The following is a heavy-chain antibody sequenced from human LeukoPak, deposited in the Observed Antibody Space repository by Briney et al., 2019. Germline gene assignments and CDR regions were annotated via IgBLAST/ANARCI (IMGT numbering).Heavy chain of an antibody. CDR3: ATLPLGNWFDP. V-gene: IGHV3-30*03. CDR1: GFTFSSYG. Sequence: PGGSLRLSCAASGFTFSSYGMHWVRQAPGKGLEWVAVISYDGSNKYYADSVKGRFTISRDNSKNTLYLQMNSLRAEDTAVYYCATLPLGNWFDPWGQGTLVTVSS. CDR2: ISYDGSNK. J-gene: IGHJ5*02.